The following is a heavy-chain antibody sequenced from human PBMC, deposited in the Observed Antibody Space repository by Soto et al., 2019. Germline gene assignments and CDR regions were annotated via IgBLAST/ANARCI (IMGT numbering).Heavy chain of an antibody. J-gene: IGHJ6*02. Sequence: PSETLSLTCTVSGGSITSSSYYWGWIRQPPGKGLEWIGSIYYSGSTYYNTSLKSRVTISVDTSKNQFSLKLSSVTAADTAVYYCARELRHTAMVTYYYGMDVWGQGTTVTVSS. V-gene: IGHV4-39*07. CDR1: GGSITSSSYY. CDR2: IYYSGST. D-gene: IGHD5-18*01. CDR3: ARELRHTAMVTYYYGMDV.